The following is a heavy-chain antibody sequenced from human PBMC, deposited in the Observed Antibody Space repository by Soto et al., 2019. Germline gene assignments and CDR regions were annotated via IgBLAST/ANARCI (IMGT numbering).Heavy chain of an antibody. CDR1: GYTFTGYY. J-gene: IGHJ4*02. V-gene: IGHV1-2*02. D-gene: IGHD3-10*01. CDR2: INPNSGGT. Sequence: GASVKVSCKASGYTFTGYYMHWVRQAPRQGLEWMGWINPNSGGTNYAQKFQGRVTMTRDTSISTAYMELSRLRSDDTAVYYCARVLYYGSGTPFDYWGQGTLVTVSS. CDR3: ARVLYYGSGTPFDY.